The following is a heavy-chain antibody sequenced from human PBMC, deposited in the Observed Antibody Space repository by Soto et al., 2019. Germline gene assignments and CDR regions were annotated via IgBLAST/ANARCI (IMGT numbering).Heavy chain of an antibody. CDR3: ARGGGNFDY. CDR2: IKPDGSEK. Sequence: EVQLVESGGGLVQPGGSLRLSCAASGFTFSTFWMSWVRQAPGKGLEWVANIKPDGSEKSYVDSVKGRFTISRDNAENSLYLQMNRPRIEDTAVYYCARGGGNFDYWGQGNLVTDCS. J-gene: IGHJ4*02. V-gene: IGHV3-7*01. D-gene: IGHD3-16*01. CDR1: GFTFSTFW.